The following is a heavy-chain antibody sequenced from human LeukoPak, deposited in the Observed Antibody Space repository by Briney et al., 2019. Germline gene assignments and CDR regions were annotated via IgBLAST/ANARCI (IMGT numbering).Heavy chain of an antibody. Sequence: SETLSLTCTVSGGSISGYYWSWIRQPPGKGLEWIGYIRYSGTTNYSPSLKSRATISVDTSKNQFSLNLISVTAADTAIYYCARVSSGGYFHTYYFDYWGQGALVTVSS. V-gene: IGHV4-59*01. CDR2: IRYSGTT. D-gene: IGHD3-22*01. CDR1: GGSISGYY. J-gene: IGHJ4*02. CDR3: ARVSSGGYFHTYYFDY.